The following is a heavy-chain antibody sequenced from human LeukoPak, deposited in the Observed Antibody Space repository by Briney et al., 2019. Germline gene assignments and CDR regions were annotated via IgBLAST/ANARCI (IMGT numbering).Heavy chain of an antibody. D-gene: IGHD3-16*02. V-gene: IGHV3-74*01. J-gene: IGHJ4*02. Sequence: GGSLRLSCAASGFTFSTFWIHWVRQAPGKGLVWVSRINTDGSTTTYADSVKGRFSISRDNAKNTLYLQMNSLRAEDTAVYYCAKDRLWDVWGSYRFDYWGQGTLVTVSS. CDR1: GFTFSTFW. CDR3: AKDRLWDVWGSYRFDY. CDR2: INTDGSTT.